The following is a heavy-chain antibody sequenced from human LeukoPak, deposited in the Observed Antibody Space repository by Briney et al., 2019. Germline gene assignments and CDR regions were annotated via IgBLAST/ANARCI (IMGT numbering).Heavy chain of an antibody. CDR2: IRYDGRNK. V-gene: IGHV3-30*02. Sequence: GGSLRLSCAASGFTFSSYGMHWVRQAPGKGLEWVAFIRYDGRNKYYADSVKGRFTISRDNSKNTLYLQMNSLRAEDTAVYYCAKIRSNLGYCSSTSCRGDAFDIWGQGTMVTVSS. CDR3: AKIRSNLGYCSSTSCRGDAFDI. D-gene: IGHD2-2*01. CDR1: GFTFSSYG. J-gene: IGHJ3*02.